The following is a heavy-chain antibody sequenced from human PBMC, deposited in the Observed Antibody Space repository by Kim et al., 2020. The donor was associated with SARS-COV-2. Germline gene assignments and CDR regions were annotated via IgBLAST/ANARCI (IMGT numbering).Heavy chain of an antibody. CDR1: GFTFNNHW. Sequence: GGSLRLSCAASGFTFNNHWMHWVRQVPVKGLVWVSRINGDGSEIRYAESVKGRFTISRDNAKNTLYLQMNSLRDEDMAVYYCGRGCSEEGPRLVDYWGQGNLVTVSS. V-gene: IGHV3-74*01. CDR2: INGDGSEI. D-gene: IGHD6-25*01. J-gene: IGHJ4*02. CDR3: GRGCSEEGPRLVDY.